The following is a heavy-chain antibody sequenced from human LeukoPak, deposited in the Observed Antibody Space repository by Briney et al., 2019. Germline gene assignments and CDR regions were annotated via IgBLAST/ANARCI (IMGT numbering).Heavy chain of an antibody. Sequence: GGSLRLSCAASGFTVHDSYMSWVRQAPGKRLEWLAFIYVSGTTFYAASVKGRFTISRDNSKNTVYLQMNNLRAEDTALYYCGRHAYGGSPPLSWGQGALVTVSS. CDR2: IYVSGTT. V-gene: IGHV3-53*01. CDR3: GRHAYGGSPPLS. D-gene: IGHD3-10*01. CDR1: GFTVHDSY. J-gene: IGHJ4*02.